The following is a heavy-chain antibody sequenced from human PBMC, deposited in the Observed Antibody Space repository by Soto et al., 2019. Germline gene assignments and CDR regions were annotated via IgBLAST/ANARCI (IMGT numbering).Heavy chain of an antibody. Sequence: SETLSLTCTVSGGSISSYYWSWIRQPPGKGLEWIGYIYYSGSTNYNPSLKSRVTISVDTSKNQFSLKLSSVTAADTAVYYCARDRPFSGGVDYWGQGTLVTVSS. D-gene: IGHD3-3*02. V-gene: IGHV4-59*01. CDR3: ARDRPFSGGVDY. J-gene: IGHJ4*02. CDR2: IYYSGST. CDR1: GGSISSYY.